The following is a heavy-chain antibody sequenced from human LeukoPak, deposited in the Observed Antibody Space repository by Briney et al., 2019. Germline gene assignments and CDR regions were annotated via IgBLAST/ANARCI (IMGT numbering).Heavy chain of an antibody. J-gene: IGHJ3*02. CDR1: GGSISSHY. Sequence: SETLSLTCTVSGGSISSHYWSWIRQPPGKGLEWIGYIYYSGSTNYNPSLKSRVTISVDTSKNQFSLKLSSVTAADTAVYYCARAHSSGYYYGFPLGAFDIWGQGTMVTVSS. CDR2: IYYSGST. V-gene: IGHV4-59*11. D-gene: IGHD3-22*01. CDR3: ARAHSSGYYYGFPLGAFDI.